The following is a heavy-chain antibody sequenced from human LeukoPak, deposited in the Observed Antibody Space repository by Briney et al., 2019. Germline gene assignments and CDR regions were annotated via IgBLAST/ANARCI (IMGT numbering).Heavy chain of an antibody. J-gene: IGHJ3*02. D-gene: IGHD3-10*01. V-gene: IGHV4-61*01. CDR2: IYYSGST. CDR1: GGSVSSGSYY. Sequence: TSETLSLTCTVSGGSVSSGSYYWSWIRQPPGKGLEWIGYIYYSGSTNYNPSLKSRVTISVDTSKNQFSLKLSSVTAADTAVYYCARVIKYYYGSGSYYMAFDIWGQGTMVTVSS. CDR3: ARVIKYYYGSGSYYMAFDI.